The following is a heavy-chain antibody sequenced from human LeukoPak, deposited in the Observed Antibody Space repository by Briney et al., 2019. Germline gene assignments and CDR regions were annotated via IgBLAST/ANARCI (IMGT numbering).Heavy chain of an antibody. Sequence: QSGGSLRLSCAASGFTFSSYAMHWVRQAPGKGLEWVAVISYDGSNKYYADSVKGRFTISRDNSKNTLYLQMNSLRAEDTAVYYCAKEGGYNYRPFDYWGQGTLVTVSS. V-gene: IGHV3-30*04. CDR3: AKEGGYNYRPFDY. D-gene: IGHD5-24*01. CDR1: GFTFSSYA. CDR2: ISYDGSNK. J-gene: IGHJ4*02.